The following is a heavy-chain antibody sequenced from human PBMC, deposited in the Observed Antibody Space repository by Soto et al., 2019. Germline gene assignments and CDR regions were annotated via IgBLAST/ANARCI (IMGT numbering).Heavy chain of an antibody. CDR3: ARLNPIVVVPTAMGWFDP. J-gene: IGHJ5*02. CDR2: IFFSGYS. CDR1: GDSXXXGGYX. V-gene: IGHV4-31*03. D-gene: IGHD2-2*01. Sequence: QVQXQXSGPGLVXPXXXLSLTCXXXGDSXXXGGYXXXXXXXXPXXGREWIGYIFFSGYSYYTPAPKSRLFISVDTSKNHSSLRLSSVTAADTAVYYCARLNPIVVVPTAMGWFDPWGQGALVTVSS.